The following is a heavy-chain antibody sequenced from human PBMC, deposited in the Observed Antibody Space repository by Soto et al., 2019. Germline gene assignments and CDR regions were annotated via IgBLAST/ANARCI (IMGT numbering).Heavy chain of an antibody. V-gene: IGHV4-34*01. CDR1: GGSFSGYY. Sequence: QVQLQQWGAGLLKPSETLSLTCAVYGGSFSGYYWSWIRQPPGKGLEWIGEINHSGSTNNNPSLKSRVTISVDTSKNQFSLKLSSVTAADTAVYYCARFKGGGYYSPRYYYYGMDVWGQGTTVTVSS. CDR2: INHSGST. J-gene: IGHJ6*02. CDR3: ARFKGGGYYSPRYYYYGMDV. D-gene: IGHD3-3*01.